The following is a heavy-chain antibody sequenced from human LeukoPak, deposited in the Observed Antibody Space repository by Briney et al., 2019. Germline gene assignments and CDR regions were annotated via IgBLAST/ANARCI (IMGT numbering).Heavy chain of an antibody. CDR1: GFTFSSYS. CDR2: ISTGSTYI. J-gene: IGHJ4*02. V-gene: IGHV3-21*01. D-gene: IGHD2-21*02. CDR3: ASLPAIRLPADY. Sequence: GGSLRLSCAASGFTFSSYSMSWVRQAPGKGLEWVSSISTGSTYIFYADSLKGRFTISRDNAKNSLYLQMNSLRAEDTAVYYCASLPAIRLPADYWGQGTLVTVSS.